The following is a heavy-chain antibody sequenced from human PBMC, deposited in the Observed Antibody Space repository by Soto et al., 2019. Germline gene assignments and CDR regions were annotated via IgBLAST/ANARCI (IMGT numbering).Heavy chain of an antibody. Sequence: GGSLRLSCAASGFTFSSYAMSWVRQAPGKGLEWVSAISGSGGSTYYADSVKGRFTISRDNSKNTLYLQMNSLRAEDADVYYCAKATPEYDYVWGSYYFDYWGQGTLVTVSS. D-gene: IGHD3-16*01. CDR3: AKATPEYDYVWGSYYFDY. V-gene: IGHV3-23*01. J-gene: IGHJ4*02. CDR2: ISGSGGST. CDR1: GFTFSSYA.